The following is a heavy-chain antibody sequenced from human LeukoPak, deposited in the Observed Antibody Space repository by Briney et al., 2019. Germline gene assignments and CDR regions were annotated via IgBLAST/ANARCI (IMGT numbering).Heavy chain of an antibody. CDR1: GGSFSGYY. Sequence: SETLSLTCAVYGGSFSGYYWSWIRQPPGKGLEWIGEINHSGSTNYNPSLKSRVTISVDTSKNQFSLKLSPVIAADTAVYYCARRDDFWSGSTPLFDYWGQGTLVTVSS. D-gene: IGHD3-3*01. J-gene: IGHJ4*02. CDR2: INHSGST. V-gene: IGHV4-34*01. CDR3: ARRDDFWSGSTPLFDY.